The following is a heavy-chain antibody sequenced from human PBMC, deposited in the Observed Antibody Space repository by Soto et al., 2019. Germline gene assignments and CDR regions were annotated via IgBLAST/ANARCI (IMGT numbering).Heavy chain of an antibody. CDR1: GFTFSNSW. Sequence: EVQLVESGGGLIQPGGSLRLSCAASGFTFSNSWMTWVRQAPGKGLEWVANIKRDGSQKSYLDSVRGRFTISRDNAKNSLYLQMDSLTVEDTALYDCARDVSPGSSSLYLDAFDIWGQGTMVTVSS. CDR3: ARDVSPGSSSLYLDAFDI. CDR2: IKRDGSQK. V-gene: IGHV3-7*05. J-gene: IGHJ3*02. D-gene: IGHD3-10*01.